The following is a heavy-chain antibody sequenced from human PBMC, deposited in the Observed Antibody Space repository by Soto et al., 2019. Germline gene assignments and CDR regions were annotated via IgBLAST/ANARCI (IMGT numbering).Heavy chain of an antibody. V-gene: IGHV1-18*01. CDR3: ARLYCSSTSCYPTLHSYYYYMDV. Sequence: QVQLVQSGAEVKKPGASVKVSCKASGYTFTSYGISWVRQAPGQGLEWMGWISAYNGNTNYAQKLQGRVTMTTDTSTSTAYMELRSLRSDDTAVYYCARLYCSSTSCYPTLHSYYYYMDVWGKGPTVTVSS. D-gene: IGHD2-2*01. CDR2: ISAYNGNT. J-gene: IGHJ6*03. CDR1: GYTFTSYG.